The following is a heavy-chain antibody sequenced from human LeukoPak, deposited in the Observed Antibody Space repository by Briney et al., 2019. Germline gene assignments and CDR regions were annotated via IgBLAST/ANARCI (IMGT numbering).Heavy chain of an antibody. V-gene: IGHV3-30*18. CDR1: GFTFSSYG. Sequence: GGSLRLSCAASGFTFSSYGMHWVRQAPGKGPEWVAVISYDGSNKYYADSVKGRFTISRDNSKNTLYLQMNSLRAEDTAVYYCAKVNSLWFGEFLYYYYYGMDVWGQGTTVTVSS. CDR2: ISYDGSNK. CDR3: AKVNSLWFGEFLYYYYYGMDV. J-gene: IGHJ6*02. D-gene: IGHD3-10*01.